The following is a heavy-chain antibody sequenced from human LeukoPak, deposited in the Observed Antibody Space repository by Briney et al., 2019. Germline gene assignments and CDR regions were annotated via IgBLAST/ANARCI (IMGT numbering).Heavy chain of an antibody. CDR2: IYYSGNT. J-gene: IGHJ6*02. Sequence: SETLSLTCTVSGGSISTYYWSWIRQPPGKGLEWIGYIYYSGNTNYNPSLKNRVTISVDTSKNQFSLKLSSVTAADTAVYYCARVGVPYGMDVWGQGTTVTVSS. CDR1: GGSISTYY. D-gene: IGHD3-10*01. CDR3: ARVGVPYGMDV. V-gene: IGHV4-59*01.